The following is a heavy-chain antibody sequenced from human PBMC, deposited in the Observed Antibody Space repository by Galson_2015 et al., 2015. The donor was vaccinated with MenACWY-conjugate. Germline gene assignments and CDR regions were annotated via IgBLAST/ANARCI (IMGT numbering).Heavy chain of an antibody. J-gene: IGHJ4*02. Sequence: SLRLSCAASGFTFSTYSMNWVRQAPGRGLEWVSYIGGDGSPVFYGDSVKGRFTISRDNAKNSLYLQMNSLRDEDTALYYCASVPLDGSGSFPCLDHWGQGALVTVSS. D-gene: IGHD3-10*01. CDR1: GFTFSTYS. V-gene: IGHV3-48*02. CDR2: IGGDGSPV. CDR3: ASVPLDGSGSFPCLDH.